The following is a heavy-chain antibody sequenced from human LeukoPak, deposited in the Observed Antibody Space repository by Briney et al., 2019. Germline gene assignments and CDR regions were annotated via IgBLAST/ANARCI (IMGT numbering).Heavy chain of an antibody. CDR1: GFTFSSYA. D-gene: IGHD2-2*01. Sequence: GRSLRLSCAASGFTFSSYAMHWVRQAPGKGLEWVAVISYDGSNKYYADSVKGRFTISRDNAKNSLYLEMNSLRAEDTAVYYCAREYCSSISCFQNYYYMDVWGKGTTVTVSS. CDR3: AREYCSSISCFQNYYYMDV. J-gene: IGHJ6*03. V-gene: IGHV3-30*04. CDR2: ISYDGSNK.